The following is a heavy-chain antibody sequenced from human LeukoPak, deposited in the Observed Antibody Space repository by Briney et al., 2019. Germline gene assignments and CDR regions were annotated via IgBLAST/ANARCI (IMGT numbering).Heavy chain of an antibody. D-gene: IGHD3-22*01. V-gene: IGHV1-69*04. J-gene: IGHJ6*02. Sequence: SVKVSCKASGGTFSSYAISWVRQAPGQGLEWMGRIIPILGIANYAQKFQGRVTITADKSTSTAYMELSSLRSEDTAVYYCAGLTYYYDSSGYSAGMDVWGQGTTVTVSS. CDR1: GGTFSSYA. CDR3: AGLTYYYDSSGYSAGMDV. CDR2: IIPILGIA.